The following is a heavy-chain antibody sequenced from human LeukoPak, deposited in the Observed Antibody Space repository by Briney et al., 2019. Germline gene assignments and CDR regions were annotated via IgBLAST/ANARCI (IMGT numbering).Heavy chain of an antibody. J-gene: IGHJ4*02. V-gene: IGHV3-23*01. D-gene: IGHD1-7*01. CDR1: GFTFSSYA. CDR2: ISGSGGST. Sequence: GGSLRLSCAASGFTFSSYAMNWVRQAPGKGLEWVSAISGSGGSTYYADSVKARFTISRDNSKNTLYLQMNSLRAEDTAVYFCAKVGNRGLELPRSLNSYFDYWGQGTLVTVSS. CDR3: AKVGNRGLELPRSLNSYFDY.